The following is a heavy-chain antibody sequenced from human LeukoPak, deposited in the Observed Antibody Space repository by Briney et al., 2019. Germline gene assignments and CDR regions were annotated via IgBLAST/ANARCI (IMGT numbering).Heavy chain of an antibody. CDR1: GFTFSSYA. J-gene: IGHJ4*02. CDR3: AKDPVPYGGNSM. D-gene: IGHD4-23*01. Sequence: GGSLRLSCAASGFTFSSYAMSWVRQAPGKGLEWVSAISGSGGSTYYADSVKGRFTISRDNSKNTLYLQMNSLRAEDTAAYYCAKDPVPYGGNSMWGQGTLVTVSS. V-gene: IGHV3-23*01. CDR2: ISGSGGST.